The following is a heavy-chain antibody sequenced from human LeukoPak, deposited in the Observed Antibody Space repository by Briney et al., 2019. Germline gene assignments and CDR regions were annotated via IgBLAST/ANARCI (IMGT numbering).Heavy chain of an antibody. CDR1: GGSFSGYY. CDR2: INHSGST. CDR3: ARDEGEQQLVHNDDY. D-gene: IGHD6-13*01. V-gene: IGHV4-34*01. Sequence: SETLSLTCAVYGGSFSGYYWSWIRQPPGKGLEWIGEINHSGSTNYNPSLKSRVTISVDTSKNQFSLKLSSVTAADTAVYYCARDEGEQQLVHNDDYWGQGTLVTVSS. J-gene: IGHJ4*02.